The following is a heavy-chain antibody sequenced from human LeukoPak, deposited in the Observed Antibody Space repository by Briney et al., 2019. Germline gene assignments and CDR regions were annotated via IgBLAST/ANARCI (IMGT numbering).Heavy chain of an antibody. J-gene: IGHJ4*02. CDR3: ARSGPNGVGDYYFDY. V-gene: IGHV4-59*08. CDR2: VYYSGSA. Sequence: SEILSLTCPVSGGSISSYHWSWIRQPPGKGLECIAYVYYSGSANYNPSLKSRVTISVDTSKSQFSLKLSSVTAADTAVYYCARSGPNGVGDYYFDYWGQGTLVTVSS. CDR1: GGSISSYH. D-gene: IGHD2-8*01.